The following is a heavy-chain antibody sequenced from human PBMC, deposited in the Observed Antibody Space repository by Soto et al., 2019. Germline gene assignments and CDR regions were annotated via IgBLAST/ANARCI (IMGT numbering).Heavy chain of an antibody. V-gene: IGHV6-1*01. CDR1: GDSVASNSVT. J-gene: IGHJ4*02. D-gene: IGHD6-13*01. CDR3: ARLNGNSWFTD. CDR2: TYYRSKWYN. Sequence: SQTLSLTCAISGDSVASNSVTWDWIRQSPSRGLEWLGRTYYRSKWYNDYAGSVKSRIIINPDTSKNQFSLHLNSVTPEDTAMYYCARLNGNSWFTDWGQGTLVTVSS.